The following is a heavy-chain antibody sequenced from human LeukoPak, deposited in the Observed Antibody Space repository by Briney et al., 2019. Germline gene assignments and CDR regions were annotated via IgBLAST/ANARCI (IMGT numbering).Heavy chain of an antibody. V-gene: IGHV3-43*01. CDR2: ISWDGGST. CDR3: AKDQAREDYYGSGSYQGIDY. CDR1: GFTFDDYT. D-gene: IGHD3-10*01. Sequence: GGSLRLSCAASGFTFDDYTMHWVRQAPGKGLEWVSLISWDGGSTYYAGSVKGRFTISRDNSKNSLYLQMNSLRTEDTALYYCAKDQAREDYYGSGSYQGIDYWGQGTLVTVSS. J-gene: IGHJ4*02.